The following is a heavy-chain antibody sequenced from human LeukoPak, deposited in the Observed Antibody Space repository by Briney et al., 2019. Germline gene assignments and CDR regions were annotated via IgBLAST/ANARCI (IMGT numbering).Heavy chain of an antibody. CDR3: ARGYYDILTGPIYYYGMDV. J-gene: IGHJ6*04. Sequence: GASVKVSCKASGGTFSSYAISWVRQAPGQGLEWMGGIIPIFGTANYAQKFQGRVTITADESMSTAYMELSSLRSEDTAVYYCARGYYDILTGPIYYYGMDVWGKGTTVTVSS. CDR2: IIPIFGTA. V-gene: IGHV1-69*13. D-gene: IGHD3-9*01. CDR1: GGTFSSYA.